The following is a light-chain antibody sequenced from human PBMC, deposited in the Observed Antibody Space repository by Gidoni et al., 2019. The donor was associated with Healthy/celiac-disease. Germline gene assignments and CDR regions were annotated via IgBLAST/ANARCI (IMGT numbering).Light chain of an antibody. V-gene: IGLV1-47*01. Sequence: QSVLTQPPSASGTPGQRVPISCSGSSSNLGSNYVYWYQQLPGTAPKLLIYRNNPRPSGVPDRFSGSKSGTSASLAISGLRSEDEADYYCAAWDDSLSGLFGGGTKLTVL. CDR1: SSNLGSNY. CDR2: RNN. CDR3: AAWDDSLSGL. J-gene: IGLJ3*02.